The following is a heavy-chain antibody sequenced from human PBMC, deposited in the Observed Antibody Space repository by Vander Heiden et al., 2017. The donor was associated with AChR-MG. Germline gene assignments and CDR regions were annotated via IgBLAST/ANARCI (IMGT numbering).Heavy chain of an antibody. Sequence: EVQLVQSGAEVKKPGATVKISCKVSGYTFTDYYMHWGQQAPGKGLEWMGLVDPEDGETIYAEKFQGRVTITADTSTDTAYMELSSLRSEDTAVYYCATGGPDIVVVPAASDAFDIWGQGTMVTVSS. CDR1: GYTFTDYY. J-gene: IGHJ3*02. V-gene: IGHV1-69-2*01. CDR2: VDPEDGET. CDR3: ATGGPDIVVVPAASDAFDI. D-gene: IGHD2-2*01.